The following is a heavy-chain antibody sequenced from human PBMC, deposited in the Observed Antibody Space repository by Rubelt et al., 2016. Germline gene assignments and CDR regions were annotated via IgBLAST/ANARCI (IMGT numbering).Heavy chain of an antibody. J-gene: IGHJ6*01. V-gene: IGHV3-30*03. Sequence: VQVVESGGALVKPGGSLRLSCALSGLTFRHAWMTWVRQAPVKGLEWVAVASFDGSNTFYADSEKGRFTTSRDNFKNTLYLQVNILRGSASTPTLFPLVSCENSPXGTSGVPVXDLAQDV. D-gene: IGHD3-3*01. CDR3: PLVSCENSPXGTSGVPVXDLAQDV. CDR2: ASFDGSNT. CDR1: GLTFRHAW.